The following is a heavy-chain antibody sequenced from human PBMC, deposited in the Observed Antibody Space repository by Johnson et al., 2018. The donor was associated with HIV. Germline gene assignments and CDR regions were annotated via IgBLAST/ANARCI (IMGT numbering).Heavy chain of an antibody. CDR2: ISWNSGSI. J-gene: IGHJ3*02. D-gene: IGHD3-16*01. Sequence: VQLVESGGGLVKPGGSLRLSCAASGFTVSSNYMSWVRQAPGKALAWVPGISWNSGSIGYEASVQARFTTSRDYAKTSLYLQMTSLRAKDTAFYYFARQGGRVFYAFDIWGPGTMVTVSS. CDR1: GFTVSSNY. V-gene: IGHV3-9*01. CDR3: ARQGGRVFYAFDI.